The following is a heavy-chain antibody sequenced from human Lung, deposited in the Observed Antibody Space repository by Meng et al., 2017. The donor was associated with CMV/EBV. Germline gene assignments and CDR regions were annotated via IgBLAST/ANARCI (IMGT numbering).Heavy chain of an antibody. J-gene: IGHJ2*01. D-gene: IGHD3-3*01. Sequence: SDTLSFXFTLSGGSISSPPHYWGWVRQPPGNAMQRIWSFYYIWTTSYNPSLESRVTISVDPSKNNFSLKLTSVTAADTAVYYCARQYIKESGFLWYIDLWGRGTLVTVSS. V-gene: IGHV4-39*07. CDR3: ARQYIKESGFLWYIDL. CDR2: FYYIWTT. CDR1: GGSISSPPHY.